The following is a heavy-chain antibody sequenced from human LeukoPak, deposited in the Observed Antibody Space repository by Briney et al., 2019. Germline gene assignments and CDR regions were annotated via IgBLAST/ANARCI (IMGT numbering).Heavy chain of an antibody. CDR3: ARIGLGIAVADRDY. Sequence: GSSVKVSCKASGGTFSSYAISWVRQAPGEGLEWMGGIIPIFGTANYAQKFQGRVTITTDESTSTAYMELSSLRSEDTAVYYCARIGLGIAVADRDYWGQGTLVTVSS. CDR2: IIPIFGTA. D-gene: IGHD6-19*01. J-gene: IGHJ4*02. CDR1: GGTFSSYA. V-gene: IGHV1-69*05.